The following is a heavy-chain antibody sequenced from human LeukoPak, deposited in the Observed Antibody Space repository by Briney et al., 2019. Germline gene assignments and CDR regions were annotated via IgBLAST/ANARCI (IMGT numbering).Heavy chain of an antibody. CDR2: ISSDGSST. V-gene: IGHV3-74*01. D-gene: IGHD1-26*01. J-gene: IGHJ4*02. Sequence: GSLRLSCAASGFTFSSNWMYWVRQAPGKGLVWVSYISSDGSSTNYADSVKGRFTTSRDNAKNTLYVQMNSLRADDTAVYYCARGRPGNYFDYWGQGTLVTVSS. CDR1: GFTFSSNW. CDR3: ARGRPGNYFDY.